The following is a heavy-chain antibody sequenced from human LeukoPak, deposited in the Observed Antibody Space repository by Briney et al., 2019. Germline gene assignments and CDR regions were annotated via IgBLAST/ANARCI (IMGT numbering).Heavy chain of an antibody. Sequence: GASLKVSCKASVYTFTRYYMHWVRHAPGQGLEWMGWINPNSGGTNYAQKFQGRVTMTRDTSISTAYMELSRLRSDDTAVYYCARTYYYGSGSPYYMDVWGKGTTVTVSS. J-gene: IGHJ6*03. CDR2: INPNSGGT. V-gene: IGHV1-2*02. CDR1: VYTFTRYY. D-gene: IGHD3-10*01. CDR3: ARTYYYGSGSPYYMDV.